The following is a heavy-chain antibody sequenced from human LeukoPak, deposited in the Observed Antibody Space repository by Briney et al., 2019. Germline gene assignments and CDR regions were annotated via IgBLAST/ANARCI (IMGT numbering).Heavy chain of an antibody. CDR3: ARGSRGKRVDFFDY. D-gene: IGHD5-12*01. CDR1: GFTFSSYA. V-gene: IGHV3-23*01. Sequence: PGGSLRLSCAASGFTFSSYAMSWVRQAPGKGLEWVSAISGSGGSTYYADSVKGRFTISRDNAENSLYLQMNSLRAEDTAVYYCARGSRGKRVDFFDYWGQGTLVTVSS. CDR2: ISGSGGST. J-gene: IGHJ4*02.